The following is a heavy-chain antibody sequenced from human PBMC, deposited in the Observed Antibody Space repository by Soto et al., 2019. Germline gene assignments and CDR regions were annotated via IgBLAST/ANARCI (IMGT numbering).Heavy chain of an antibody. Sequence: QVQLVQSGAEVKKPGSSVKVSCRAYGGTFSSYTISWVRQAPGQGLEWMGRIIPIIAIANYAQKFQGRVTITADESTSTAYMELSSLRPEDTAVYYCAKVGRDDGYYWGQGTWVTVSS. J-gene: IGHJ4*02. CDR3: AKVGRDDGYY. D-gene: IGHD1-26*01. V-gene: IGHV1-69*02. CDR1: GGTFSSYT. CDR2: IIPIIAIA.